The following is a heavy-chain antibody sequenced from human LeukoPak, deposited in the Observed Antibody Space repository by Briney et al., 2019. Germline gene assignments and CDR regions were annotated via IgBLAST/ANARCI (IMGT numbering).Heavy chain of an antibody. CDR2: ISNSRSTI. D-gene: IGHD3-3*01. Sequence: GGSLRLSCAASGFTFSDYYMSWIRQAPGKGLEWVSYISNSRSTIFYADSVKGRFTISRDNAKNSVYQQMNSLRAEDTAVYYCARGDPIYDFWSGGDYWGQGSLVTVSS. CDR3: ARGDPIYDFWSGGDY. V-gene: IGHV3-11*04. J-gene: IGHJ4*02. CDR1: GFTFSDYY.